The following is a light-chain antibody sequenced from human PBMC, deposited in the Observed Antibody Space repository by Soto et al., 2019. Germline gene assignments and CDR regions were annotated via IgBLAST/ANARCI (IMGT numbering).Light chain of an antibody. V-gene: IGKV3-20*01. CDR1: QSVSSSC. Sequence: PGERATLSCRASQSVSSSCLAWYQQKPGQAPRLLIYGASSRATGIPDRFSGSGSGTDFTLTISRLEPEDFAVYYCQQYGSSPRTFGGGTKVEIK. J-gene: IGKJ4*01. CDR2: GAS. CDR3: QQYGSSPRT.